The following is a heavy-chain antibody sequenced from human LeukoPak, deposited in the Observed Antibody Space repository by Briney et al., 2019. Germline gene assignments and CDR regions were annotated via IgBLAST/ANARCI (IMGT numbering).Heavy chain of an antibody. D-gene: IGHD3-10*01. CDR1: GGSISSSSYY. V-gene: IGHV4-39*07. Sequence: SETLSLTCTVSGGSISSSSYYWGWIRQPPGKGLEWIGSIYYSGSTYYNPSLKSRVTISVDTSKNQFSLKLSSVTAADTAVYYCARLHYYGSGSYYFDYWGQGTLVTVSS. CDR3: ARLHYYGSGSYYFDY. CDR2: IYYSGST. J-gene: IGHJ4*02.